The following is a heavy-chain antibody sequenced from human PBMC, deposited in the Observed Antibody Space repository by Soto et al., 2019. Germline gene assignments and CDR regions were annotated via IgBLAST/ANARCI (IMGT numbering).Heavy chain of an antibody. CDR2: ISGSGGST. V-gene: IGHV3-23*01. CDR1: GFTFSSYA. CDR3: AKGSSYGAGSYYNVLYY. D-gene: IGHD3-10*01. Sequence: EVQLLESGGGLVQPGGSLRLSCAASGFTFSSYAMSWVRQAPGKGLEWVSAISGSGGSTYYADSVKGRFTISRDNSKNTLVLQMNSLRAEDTAVYYCAKGSSYGAGSYYNVLYYWGQGTLVTVSS. J-gene: IGHJ4*02.